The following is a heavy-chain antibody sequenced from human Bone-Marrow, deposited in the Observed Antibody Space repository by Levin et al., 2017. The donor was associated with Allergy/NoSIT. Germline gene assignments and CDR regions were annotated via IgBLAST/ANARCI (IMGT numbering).Heavy chain of an antibody. J-gene: IGHJ4*02. CDR2: INSDGSGT. CDR3: ARDGEYQLPIDY. V-gene: IGHV3-74*01. Sequence: SGGSLRLSCAASGFTFSSYWMHWVRQAPGKGLVWVSRINSDGSGTSYADSVKGRFTISRDNANNTLYLQMNSLRAEDTAVYYCARDGEYQLPIDYWGQGTLVTVSS. CDR1: GFTFSSYW. D-gene: IGHD2-2*01.